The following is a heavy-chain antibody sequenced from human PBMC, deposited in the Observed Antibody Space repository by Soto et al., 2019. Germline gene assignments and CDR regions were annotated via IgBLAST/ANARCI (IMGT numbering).Heavy chain of an antibody. D-gene: IGHD3-3*01. CDR1: GYTFTSYD. CDR3: ARGITIVGVAPP. J-gene: IGHJ5*02. V-gene: IGHV1-8*01. Sequence: QVQLVQSGAEVKKPGASVKVSCKASGYTFTSYDINWVRQATGQGLEWMGWMNPNSGNTGYAQKFQGRVTMTRNTSISTAYMELSSLRAEDTAVYDCARGITIVGVAPPWGQGTLVTVSS. CDR2: MNPNSGNT.